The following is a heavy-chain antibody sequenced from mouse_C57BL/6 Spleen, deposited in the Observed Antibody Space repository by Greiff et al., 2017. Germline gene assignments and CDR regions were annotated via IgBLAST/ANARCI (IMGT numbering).Heavy chain of an antibody. D-gene: IGHD3-1*01. CDR2: IYTGDGDT. J-gene: IGHJ3*01. CDR3: ARAGYTHGGFAY. V-gene: IGHV1-82*01. CDR1: GYAFSSSW. Sequence: VKLQQSGPELVKPGDSVKLSCKASGYAFSSSWMNWVKQTPGKGLEWIGRIYTGDGDTNYTGKFKGKATLTADKSSSTAYMQLSSLTSEDSAVYFCARAGYTHGGFAYWGQGTLVTVSA.